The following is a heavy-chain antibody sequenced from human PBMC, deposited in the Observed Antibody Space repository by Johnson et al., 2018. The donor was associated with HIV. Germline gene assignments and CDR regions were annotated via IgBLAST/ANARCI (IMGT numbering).Heavy chain of an antibody. CDR1: GFTFSSYD. V-gene: IGHV3-13*01. Sequence: EQLVESGGGLVQPGGSLRLSCAASGFTFSSYDMHWVRQATGKGLEWVSAIGTAGDTYYPGSVKGRFTISRENAKNSLYLQMNSLRAEDTALYYCAKDMGLYYDSSGRYDALYIWGQGTMVTVSS. CDR2: IGTAGDT. D-gene: IGHD3-22*01. J-gene: IGHJ3*02. CDR3: AKDMGLYYDSSGRYDALYI.